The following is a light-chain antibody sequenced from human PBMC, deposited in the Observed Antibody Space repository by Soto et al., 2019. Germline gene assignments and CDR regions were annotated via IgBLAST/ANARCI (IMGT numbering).Light chain of an antibody. CDR2: AAS. CDR1: QSISNY. Sequence: DIQMTQSPSSLSASVGDRVSITCRASQSISNYLNWYQQKPGKAPKLLIYAASSLQSGVPSTFSGSGSGTDFTLTISSLQPEDFASYYCQQSYSTPITFGGGTKVDIK. V-gene: IGKV1-39*01. CDR3: QQSYSTPIT. J-gene: IGKJ4*01.